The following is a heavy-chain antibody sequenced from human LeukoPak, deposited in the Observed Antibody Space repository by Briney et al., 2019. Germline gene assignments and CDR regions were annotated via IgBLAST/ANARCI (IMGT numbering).Heavy chain of an antibody. J-gene: IGHJ4*02. D-gene: IGHD3-22*01. Sequence: SGGSLRLSCAASGFTFSSYAMSWVRQAPGKGLEWVSAISGSGGSTYYADPVKGRFTISRDNSKNTLYLQMNSLRAEDTAVYYCAKRAGSYDSSGYYTYYFDYWGQGTLVTVSS. V-gene: IGHV3-23*01. CDR2: ISGSGGST. CDR3: AKRAGSYDSSGYYTYYFDY. CDR1: GFTFSSYA.